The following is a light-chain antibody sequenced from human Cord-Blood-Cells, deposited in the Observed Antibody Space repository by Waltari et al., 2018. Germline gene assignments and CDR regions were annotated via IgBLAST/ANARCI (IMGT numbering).Light chain of an antibody. Sequence: QSALTQPASVSGSPGQSITISCTGTSSDDGGYNYVSWYQQHPGKAPKLIIYDVSNRPAGVSNRFSGSKSGNTASLTISGLQAEDEADYYCSSYTSSSTYVFGTGTKVTVL. V-gene: IGLV2-14*01. CDR2: DVS. CDR1: SSDDGGYNY. J-gene: IGLJ1*01. CDR3: SSYTSSSTYV.